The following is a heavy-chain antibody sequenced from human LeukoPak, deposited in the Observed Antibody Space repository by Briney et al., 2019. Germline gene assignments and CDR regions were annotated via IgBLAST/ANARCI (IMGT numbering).Heavy chain of an antibody. V-gene: IGHV1-18*01. J-gene: IGHJ5*02. CDR1: NYTFTSYG. CDR2: ISSYNGNT. D-gene: IGHD5-18*01. CDR3: ATLKTECSYDET. Sequence: ASVKVSCKASNYTFTSYGISWVRQAPGQGLEWMGWISSYNGNTDYAQKLKGRVTMTTDTSTSTAYMELKSLRSDDTAVYYCATLKTECSYDETWGQGTLVTVSS.